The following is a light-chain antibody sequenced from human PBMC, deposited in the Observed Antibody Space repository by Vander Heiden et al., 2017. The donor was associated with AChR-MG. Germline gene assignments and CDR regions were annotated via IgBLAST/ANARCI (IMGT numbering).Light chain of an antibody. V-gene: IGKV4-1*01. CDR2: WAS. CDR3: QQEDSTTYT. J-gene: IGKJ2*01. CDR1: QSVLYSSNNKSY. Sequence: DIVMTQSPDSLAVSLGERATINCKSSQSVLYSSNNKSYLAWFQQKPGQPPKLLIYWASTRESGVPDRFSGSGSGTDFTLTISSLQAEDVAVYYCQQEDSTTYTFGQGTKLEIK.